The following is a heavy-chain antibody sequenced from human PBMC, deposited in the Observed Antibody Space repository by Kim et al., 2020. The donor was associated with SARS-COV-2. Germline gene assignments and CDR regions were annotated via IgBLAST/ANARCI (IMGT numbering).Heavy chain of an antibody. Sequence: NPSLKSRVTISVDKSKNQCSLKLGSVTAADTAVYYCAREPSGYSYGRFDYWGQGTLVTVSS. V-gene: IGHV4-4*02. J-gene: IGHJ4*02. D-gene: IGHD5-18*01. CDR3: AREPSGYSYGRFDY.